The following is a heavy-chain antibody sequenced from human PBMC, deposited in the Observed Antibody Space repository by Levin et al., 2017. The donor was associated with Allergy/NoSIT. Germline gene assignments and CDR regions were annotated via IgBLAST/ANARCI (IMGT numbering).Heavy chain of an antibody. CDR3: ARDRVFDY. V-gene: IGHV3-53*01. CDR2: IYSDGNT. CDR1: GFTVSSNY. Sequence: QPGGSLRLSCAASGFTVSSNYMNWVRQAPGKGLEWVSVIYSDGNTYYADSVKGRFTISRDNSKNTLYLQMNSLRAEDTAVYYCARDRVFDYWGRGTLVTVSS. J-gene: IGHJ4*02.